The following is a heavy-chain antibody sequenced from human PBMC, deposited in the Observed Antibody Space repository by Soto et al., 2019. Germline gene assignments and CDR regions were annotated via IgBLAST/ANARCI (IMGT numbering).Heavy chain of an antibody. Sequence: QVQLQQSGPGLVKPSQTLSLTCAISGDSVSSNTAAWHWIRQSPSRGLEWLGRTYFRSRWYNDYAVSVKSRITINADTSKNQFSRHLNSVSPEDTAVYYCARDLESGYSNYYYYMDVWGKGTTVTVSS. CDR3: ARDLESGYSNYYYYMDV. V-gene: IGHV6-1*01. CDR1: GDSVSSNTAA. CDR2: TYFRSRWYN. D-gene: IGHD5-12*01. J-gene: IGHJ6*03.